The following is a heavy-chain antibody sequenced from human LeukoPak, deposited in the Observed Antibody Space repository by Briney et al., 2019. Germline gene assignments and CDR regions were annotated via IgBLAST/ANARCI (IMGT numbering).Heavy chain of an antibody. CDR1: GFTFHDYA. D-gene: IGHD3-10*01. J-gene: IGHJ6*02. Sequence: GRSLRLSCATPGFTFHDYAMHWVRQVPGKGLEWVSGITWNSGSIGYADSVKGRFTISRDNAKNSLYLQMNSLRAEDTALYYCAKDNEGAGTYYPRYGMDVWGQGTTVTVSS. V-gene: IGHV3-9*01. CDR3: AKDNEGAGTYYPRYGMDV. CDR2: ITWNSGSI.